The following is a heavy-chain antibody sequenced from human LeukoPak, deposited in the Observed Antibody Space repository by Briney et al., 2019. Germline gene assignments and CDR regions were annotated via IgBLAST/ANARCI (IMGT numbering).Heavy chain of an antibody. V-gene: IGHV4-30-4*08. CDR1: GGSISSGDYY. CDR2: IYYSGST. Sequence: SETLSLTCTVSGGSISSGDYYWSWIRQPPGEGLEWIGYIYYSGSTYYNPSLKSRVTISVDTSKNQFSLKLSSVTAADTAVYYCARVGEWTTVDYWGQGTLVTVSS. J-gene: IGHJ4*02. CDR3: ARVGEWTTVDY. D-gene: IGHD4-17*01.